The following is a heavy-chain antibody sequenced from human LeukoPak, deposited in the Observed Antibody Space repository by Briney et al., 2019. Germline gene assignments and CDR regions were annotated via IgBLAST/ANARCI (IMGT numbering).Heavy chain of an antibody. V-gene: IGHV1-69*13. CDR1: GGPLSNYA. D-gene: IGHD6-19*01. J-gene: IGHJ5*02. Sequence: GASVKVSCKASGGPLSNYAINWVRQAPGQGLEWMGGIIPMFDTAKYAQKFQGRVTITADESTSTAYMELSSLRSEDTAVFYCARDPSITVAGRQTWFDTWGQGTLVTVSS. CDR2: IIPMFDTA. CDR3: ARDPSITVAGRQTWFDT.